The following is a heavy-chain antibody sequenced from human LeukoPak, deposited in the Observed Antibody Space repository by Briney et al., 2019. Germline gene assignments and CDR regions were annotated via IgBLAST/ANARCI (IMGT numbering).Heavy chain of an antibody. Sequence: PVASVKVSCKASGYTFTGYYMHWVRQAPGQGLEWMGWINPNSGGTNYAQKFQGRVTMTRDTSISTAYMELSRLRSDDTAVYYCARSYGSGSYYYYYYYMDVWGKGTTVTISS. V-gene: IGHV1-2*02. CDR2: INPNSGGT. CDR3: ARSYGSGSYYYYYYYMDV. J-gene: IGHJ6*03. D-gene: IGHD3-10*01. CDR1: GYTFTGYY.